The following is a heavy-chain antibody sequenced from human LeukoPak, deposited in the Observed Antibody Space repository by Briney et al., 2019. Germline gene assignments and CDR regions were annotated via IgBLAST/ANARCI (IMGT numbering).Heavy chain of an antibody. D-gene: IGHD6-13*01. V-gene: IGHV3-74*01. CDR2: ISTDARTI. CDR3: VRGQATAWGLDF. CDR1: GFAFSTNW. Sequence: GGSLRLSCAASGFAFSTNWMHWVRQAPGKGLVWVSHISTDARTITYADFVKGRFTISRDNAKNTLYLQMNSLRAEDTALYYCVRGQATAWGLDFWGQGTLVTVSS. J-gene: IGHJ4*02.